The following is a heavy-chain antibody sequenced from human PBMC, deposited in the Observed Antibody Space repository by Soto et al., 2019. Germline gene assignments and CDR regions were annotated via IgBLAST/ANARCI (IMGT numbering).Heavy chain of an antibody. CDR3: ARISFRPGQVDY. D-gene: IGHD3-16*02. Sequence: SGPTLVNPTQTLTLTCTFSGFSLSTSGMCVSWIRQPPGKALEWLALIDWDDDKYYSTSLKTRLTISKDTSKSQVVLTMTNIDPVDTATYYCARISFRPGQVDYWGQGTLVTVSS. J-gene: IGHJ4*02. CDR1: GFSLSTSGMC. V-gene: IGHV2-70*01. CDR2: IDWDDDK.